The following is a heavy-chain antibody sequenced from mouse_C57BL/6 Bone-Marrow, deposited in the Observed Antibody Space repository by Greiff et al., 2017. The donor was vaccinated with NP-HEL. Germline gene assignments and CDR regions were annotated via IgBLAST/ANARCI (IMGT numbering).Heavy chain of an antibody. CDR2: IYPGNSDT. CDR1: GYTFTSYW. Sequence: EVQGVESGTVLARPGASVKMSCKTSGYTFTSYWMHWVKQRPGQGLEWIGAIYPGNSDTSYNQKFKGKAKLTAVTSASTAYMELSSLTNEDSAVYYCTRWPGWGYYFDYWGQGTTLTVSS. J-gene: IGHJ2*01. D-gene: IGHD2-3*01. V-gene: IGHV1-5*01. CDR3: TRWPGWGYYFDY.